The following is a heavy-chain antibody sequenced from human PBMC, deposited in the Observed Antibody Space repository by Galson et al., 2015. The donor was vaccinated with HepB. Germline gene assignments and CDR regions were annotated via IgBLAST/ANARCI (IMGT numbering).Heavy chain of an antibody. CDR1: GGTFDNYG. V-gene: IGHV1-69*04. CDR3: ARDADVAVAGTEGWFDP. Sequence: SVKVSCKASGGTFDNYGFSWVRQAPGQGLEWVGRIIPSVDVTNHAERFQGRVTLTADKSTNTVYLELNGLRSEDTAMYYCARDADVAVAGTEGWFDPWGQGTLVTVAS. CDR2: IIPSVDVT. J-gene: IGHJ5*02. D-gene: IGHD6-19*01.